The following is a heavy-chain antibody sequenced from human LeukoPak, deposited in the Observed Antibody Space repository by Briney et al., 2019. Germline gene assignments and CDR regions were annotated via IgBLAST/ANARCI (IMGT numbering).Heavy chain of an antibody. CDR3: AKEGHSGSFPYYFDY. D-gene: IGHD1-26*01. Sequence: GGSLRLSCAASGFTFSNYWMHWVRQTPGKGLVWVSRINSDASVTTYADSVKGRFTISRDNAKNTLYLQMNSLRAEDTAVYYCAKEGHSGSFPYYFDYWGQGTLVTVSS. V-gene: IGHV3-74*01. J-gene: IGHJ4*02. CDR2: INSDASVT. CDR1: GFTFSNYW.